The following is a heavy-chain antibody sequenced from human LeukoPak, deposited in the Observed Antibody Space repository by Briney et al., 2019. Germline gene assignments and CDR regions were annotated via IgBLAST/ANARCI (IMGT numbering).Heavy chain of an antibody. CDR3: ARDSSPNPLWFGESMNWFDP. J-gene: IGHJ5*02. CDR1: GFTFSSYE. Sequence: GGSLRLSCAASGFTFSSYEVNWVRQAPGKGLEWVSYISSSGSSIYYADSVKGRFTISRDNAKNSLYLQMNSLRAEDTAVYYCARDSSPNPLWFGESMNWFDPWGQGTLVTVSS. D-gene: IGHD3-10*01. V-gene: IGHV3-48*03. CDR2: ISSSGSSI.